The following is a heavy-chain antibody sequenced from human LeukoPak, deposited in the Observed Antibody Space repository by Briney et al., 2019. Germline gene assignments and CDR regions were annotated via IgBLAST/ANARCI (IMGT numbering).Heavy chain of an antibody. CDR1: GFPFSAYG. V-gene: IGHV3-30*18. D-gene: IGHD6-13*01. J-gene: IGHJ4*02. CDR3: AKGAGSSWNHFDF. Sequence: PGGSLRLSCAASGFPFSAYGIHWVRQAPGKGLYWVAVISYDGNIKYYADSVKGRFTISRDNSKNTLSLQMNSLRAEDTAVYYCAKGAGSSWNHFDFWGQGTLVTVSS. CDR2: ISYDGNIK.